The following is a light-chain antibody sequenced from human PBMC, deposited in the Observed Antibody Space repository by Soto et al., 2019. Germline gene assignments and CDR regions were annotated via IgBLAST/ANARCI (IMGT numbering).Light chain of an antibody. J-gene: IGKJ1*01. CDR2: GAS. CDR1: QSVSSSY. V-gene: IGKV3-20*01. CDR3: QQYGSSPG. Sequence: EIVLTQSPGTLSLSPGERATLSCRASQSVSSSYLAWYQQKPGQAPRLLIYGASSRPTGIPDRFSGSGSGTDFTLTISRLEPEDFAVYYCQQYGSSPGFGQGTKVEIK.